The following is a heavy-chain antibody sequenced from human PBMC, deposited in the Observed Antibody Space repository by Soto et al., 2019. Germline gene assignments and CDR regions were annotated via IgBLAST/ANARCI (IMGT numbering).Heavy chain of an antibody. CDR2: MNPNSGNT. J-gene: IGHJ6*03. CDR1: GYTFTSYD. D-gene: IGHD2-2*01. V-gene: IGHV1-8*01. CDR3: ARGPSLGYCSSTSCYVSYYYYYMDV. Sequence: EASVKVSCKASGYTFTSYDINWVRQATGQGLEWMGWMNPNSGNTGYAQKFQGRVTMTRNTSISTAYMELSSLRSEDTAVYYCARGPSLGYCSSTSCYVSYYYYYMDVWGKGTTVTVSS.